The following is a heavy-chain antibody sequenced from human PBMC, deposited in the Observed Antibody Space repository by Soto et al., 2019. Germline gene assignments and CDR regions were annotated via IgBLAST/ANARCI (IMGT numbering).Heavy chain of an antibody. D-gene: IGHD4-17*01. CDR3: ARDLSYGDYEPVGLDY. Sequence: QVQLVQSGAEVKKPGSSVKVSCKASGGTFSSYTISWVRQAPGQGLEWMGRIIPILGIANYAQKFQGRVTITADKSTSTAYMELSSLRSEDTAVYYCARDLSYGDYEPVGLDYWGQGTLVTVSS. CDR1: GGTFSSYT. V-gene: IGHV1-69*08. CDR2: IIPILGIA. J-gene: IGHJ4*02.